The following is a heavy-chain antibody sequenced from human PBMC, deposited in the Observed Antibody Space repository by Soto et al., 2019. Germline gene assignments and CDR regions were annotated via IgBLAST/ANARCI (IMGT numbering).Heavy chain of an antibody. D-gene: IGHD3-10*01. CDR2: ISGRGVPT. CDR1: GFAFSNYA. J-gene: IGHJ6*02. V-gene: IGHV3-23*01. Sequence: SLRLSCVASGFAFSNYALSWVRQAPGKGLEWVSGISGRGVPTYYADSVKGRFTISRDSSRNTVYLQMNYVRAEDTAIYYCAREDSSFAGVLMDVWGQGTTVTVSS. CDR3: AREDSSFAGVLMDV.